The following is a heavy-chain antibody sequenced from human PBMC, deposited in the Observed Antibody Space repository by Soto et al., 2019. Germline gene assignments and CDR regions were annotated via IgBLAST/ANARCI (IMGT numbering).Heavy chain of an antibody. D-gene: IGHD3-10*01. CDR2: IYYSGST. CDR1: GGSISSYY. V-gene: IGHV4-59*01. CDR3: ARVPPGSRVFDY. J-gene: IGHJ4*02. Sequence: SETLSLTCTVSGGSISSYYWSWIRQPPGKGLEWIGYIYYSGSTNYNPSLKSRVTISVDTSKNQFSLKLSSVTAADTAVYYCARVPPGSRVFDYWGLGTLVTVSS.